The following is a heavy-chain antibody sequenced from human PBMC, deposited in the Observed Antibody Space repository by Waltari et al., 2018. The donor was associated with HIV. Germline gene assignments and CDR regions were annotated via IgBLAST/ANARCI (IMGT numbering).Heavy chain of an antibody. J-gene: IGHJ4*02. CDR2: IYYSGST. Sequence: QLQLQESGPGLVKPSETLSLTCTVYGGSISSSSYYWGWIRQPPGKGLEWIGSIYYSGSTYYNPSLKSRVTISVDTSKNQFSLKLSSVTAADTAVYYCARHLSYSNSPFDYWGQGTLVTVSS. D-gene: IGHD4-4*01. CDR3: ARHLSYSNSPFDY. CDR1: GGSISSSSYY. V-gene: IGHV4-39*01.